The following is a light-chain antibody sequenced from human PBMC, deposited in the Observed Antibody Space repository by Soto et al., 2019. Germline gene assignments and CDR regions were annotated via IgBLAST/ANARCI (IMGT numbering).Light chain of an antibody. CDR3: QQRSNWPRIN. J-gene: IGKJ5*01. CDR2: DAS. CDR1: QSVSSY. Sequence: EVLLTQSPVTLSVAPVSRATPSRRASQSVSSYLAWYQQKPGQAPRLLIYDASNRATGIPARFSGSGSGTDFTLTISRLEPEDFAVYYGQQRSNWPRINCAQGTRLEIK. V-gene: IGKV3-11*01.